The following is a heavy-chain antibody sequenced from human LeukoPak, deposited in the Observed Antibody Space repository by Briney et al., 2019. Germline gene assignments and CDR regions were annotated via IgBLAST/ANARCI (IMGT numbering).Heavy chain of an antibody. V-gene: IGHV4-59*12. D-gene: IGHD2-21*02. CDR3: ARGRCGGDCYSSADY. J-gene: IGHJ4*02. CDR2: IYYSGST. Sequence: SETLSLTCTVSGGSISSYYWSWIRQPPGKGLEWIGYIYYSGSTNYNPSLKSRVTISVDTSKNQFSLKLSSVTAADTAVYYCARGRCGGDCYSSADYWGQGTLVTVSS. CDR1: GGSISSYY.